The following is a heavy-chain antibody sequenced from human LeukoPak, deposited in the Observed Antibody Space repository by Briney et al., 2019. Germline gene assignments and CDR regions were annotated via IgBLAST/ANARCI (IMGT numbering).Heavy chain of an antibody. CDR2: INPNSGGT. Sequence: ASVKVSCKASGYTFTGYYMHWVRQAPGQGLEWMGWINPNSGGTNYAQKFQGRVTMTRDTSISTAYMELSRLRSGDTAVYYCARVWAYYYYGSGSIVDDAFDIWGQGTMVTVSS. V-gene: IGHV1-2*02. CDR3: ARVWAYYYYGSGSIVDDAFDI. D-gene: IGHD3-10*01. CDR1: GYTFTGYY. J-gene: IGHJ3*02.